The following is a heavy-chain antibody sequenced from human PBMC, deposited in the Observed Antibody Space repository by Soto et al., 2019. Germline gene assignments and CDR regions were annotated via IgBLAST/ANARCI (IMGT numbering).Heavy chain of an antibody. D-gene: IGHD3-10*01. J-gene: IGHJ4*02. V-gene: IGHV4-59*01. CDR2: IYYSGST. CDR3: ARDRYYGSGSSMVEFDY. Sequence: SETLSLTCTVSGGSISSYYWSWIRQPPGKGLEWIGYIYYSGSTNYNPSLKSRVTISVDTSKNQFSLKLSSVTAADTAVYYCARDRYYGSGSSMVEFDYWAQGTLVTVSS. CDR1: GGSISSYY.